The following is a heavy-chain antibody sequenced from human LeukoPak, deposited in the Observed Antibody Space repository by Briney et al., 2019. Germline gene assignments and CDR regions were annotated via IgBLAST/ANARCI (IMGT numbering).Heavy chain of an antibody. Sequence: GGSLRLSCAASGFTFSTYNMNWVRQAPGKGLEWVANIKQDGSEKYYVDSVKGRFTISRDNAKNSLYLQMNSLRAEDTAVYYCARSAYWAFDYWGQGTLVTVSS. CDR2: IKQDGSEK. D-gene: IGHD2-8*02. CDR1: GFTFSTYN. CDR3: ARSAYWAFDY. V-gene: IGHV3-7*01. J-gene: IGHJ4*02.